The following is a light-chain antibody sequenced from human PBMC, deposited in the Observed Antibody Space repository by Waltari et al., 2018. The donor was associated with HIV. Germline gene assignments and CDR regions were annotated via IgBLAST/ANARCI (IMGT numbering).Light chain of an antibody. CDR2: DNN. CDR3: GTWDSSLSFVV. V-gene: IGLV1-51*01. Sequence: QSALTQPPSVSASPGQKVTISCTGGRSNIGNNYVTWYQQLPETAPKLPIYDNNKRHSGIPERFSGSKSGTSATLAITGLQTGDEADYYCGTWDSSLSFVVFGGGTKLTVL. J-gene: IGLJ2*01. CDR1: RSNIGNNY.